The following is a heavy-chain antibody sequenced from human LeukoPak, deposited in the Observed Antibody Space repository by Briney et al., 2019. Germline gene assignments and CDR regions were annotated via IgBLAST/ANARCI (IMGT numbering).Heavy chain of an antibody. D-gene: IGHD6-13*01. V-gene: IGHV4-38-2*02. CDR1: GYSISSGYY. J-gene: IGHJ4*02. Sequence: SETLSLTCTVSGYSISSGYYWGWIQQPPGKGLEWIGNIYQSGSTYYNPSLKSRVTISVDTSKNQFSLKLSSVTAADTAVYYCARRDTWSLRAAAGDFDYWGQGTLVTVSS. CDR2: IYQSGST. CDR3: ARRDTWSLRAAAGDFDY.